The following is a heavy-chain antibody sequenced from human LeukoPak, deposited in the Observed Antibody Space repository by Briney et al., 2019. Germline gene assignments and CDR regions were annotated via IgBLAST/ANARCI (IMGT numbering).Heavy chain of an antibody. CDR1: GFTFSSYA. J-gene: IGHJ4*02. CDR2: ISGSGGST. Sequence: GGSLRLSCAASGFTFSSYAMSWVRQAPGKGLEWVSAISGSGGSTYYADSVKGRFTISRDNSKNPLYLQMNSVRAEDTAVYYCARSLFPSGIAVAGAPSVYWGQGTLVTVSS. CDR3: ARSLFPSGIAVAGAPSVY. D-gene: IGHD6-19*01. V-gene: IGHV3-23*01.